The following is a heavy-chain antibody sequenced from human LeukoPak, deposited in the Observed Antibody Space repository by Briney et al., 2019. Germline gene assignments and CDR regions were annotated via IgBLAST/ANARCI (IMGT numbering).Heavy chain of an antibody. Sequence: GSLRLSCAASGFTFSNHAMTWVHQAPGNGLEWVAAISASGDDTFYADSVKGRFTSSRDNSKNILYLQINSLRAEDTAMYFCAKDVWWSVSWGQGTPVTVSS. CDR3: AKDVWWSVS. CDR2: ISASGDDT. D-gene: IGHD2-8*02. CDR1: GFTFSNHA. V-gene: IGHV3-23*01. J-gene: IGHJ5*02.